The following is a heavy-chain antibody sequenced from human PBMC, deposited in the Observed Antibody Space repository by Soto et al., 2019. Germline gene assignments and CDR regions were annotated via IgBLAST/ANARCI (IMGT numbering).Heavy chain of an antibody. V-gene: IGHV1-69*19. CDR1: GGTFNTYA. Sequence: QVQLVQSGAEMKKPGSSVKVSCQSSGGTFNTYAMNWVRQAPGQGPEWMGDISPMFGAANYAPKFQGRVTMTADESTGTSYMQLSSLTSEDTALHFCAREVQVHTPAFVYWGQGTLVTVSS. D-gene: IGHD3-10*01. J-gene: IGHJ4*02. CDR3: AREVQVHTPAFVY. CDR2: ISPMFGAA.